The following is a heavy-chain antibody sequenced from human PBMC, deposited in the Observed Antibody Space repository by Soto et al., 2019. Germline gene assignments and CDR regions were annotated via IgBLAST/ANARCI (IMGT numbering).Heavy chain of an antibody. CDR1: GFIVSTKY. D-gene: IGHD3-16*01. J-gene: IGHJ4*02. CDR3: ARDPWAADY. V-gene: IGHV3-66*01. CDR2: IYSGGST. Sequence: GGSLRLSCAASGFIVSTKYMSWVRQAPGKGLEWVSVIYSGGSTFYADSVRGRFTISRDNSKNTVNLQMNSLRAEDTAVYYCARDPWAADYWGQGTLVTVSS.